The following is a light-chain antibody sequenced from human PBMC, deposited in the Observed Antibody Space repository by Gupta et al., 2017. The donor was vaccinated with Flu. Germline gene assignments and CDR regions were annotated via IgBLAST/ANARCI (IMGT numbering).Light chain of an antibody. Sequence: SSNIGSNYVYWYQQLPGAAPKLLIYRNNQRPSGVPDRFSGSKSGTSASLAISGLRSEDEADYYCAAWDDSLSGHWVFGGGTKLTVL. CDR3: AAWDDSLSGHWV. V-gene: IGLV1-47*01. CDR1: SSNIGSNY. CDR2: RNN. J-gene: IGLJ3*02.